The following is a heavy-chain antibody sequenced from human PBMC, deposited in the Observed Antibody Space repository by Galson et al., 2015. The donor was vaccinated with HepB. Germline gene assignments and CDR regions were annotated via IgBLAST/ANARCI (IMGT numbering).Heavy chain of an antibody. J-gene: IGHJ6*02. V-gene: IGHV1-18*04. Sequence: SVKVSCKASGYTFTSYGISWVRQAPGQGLEWMGWISAYTGNTNYAQKLQGRVTMTTDTSTSTAYMELRSLRADDTAVYYCANLEGPPVTTEHYYYYGMDGWGQGTTVTVSS. D-gene: IGHD4-17*01. CDR1: GYTFTSYG. CDR3: ANLEGPPVTTEHYYYYGMDG. CDR2: ISAYTGNT.